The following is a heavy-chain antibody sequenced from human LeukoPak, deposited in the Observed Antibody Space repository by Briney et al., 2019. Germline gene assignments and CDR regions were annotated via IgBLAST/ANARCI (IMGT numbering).Heavy chain of an antibody. CDR2: IYHSGST. J-gene: IGHJ3*02. CDR1: GGSISSGGYY. Sequence: PSQTLSLTCTVSGGSISSGGYYWSWIRQPPGKGLEWIGYIYHSGSTYYNPFLKSRVTISVDRSKNQFSLKLSSVTAADTAVYYCAGGGWFDAFDIWGQGTMVTVSS. V-gene: IGHV4-30-2*01. D-gene: IGHD3-10*01. CDR3: AGGGWFDAFDI.